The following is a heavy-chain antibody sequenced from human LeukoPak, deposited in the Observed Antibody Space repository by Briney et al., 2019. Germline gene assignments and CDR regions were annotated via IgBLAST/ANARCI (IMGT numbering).Heavy chain of an antibody. J-gene: IGHJ4*02. Sequence: SETLSLTCTVSGGSISSYYWSWIRQPPGKGLQWIGYIYDDGSTNYNPSLKSRVTISVDASKNQFSLKVSSVTAADTAVYYCARGLRSSSWYVVGYWGQGTLVTVSS. V-gene: IGHV4-4*08. CDR1: GGSISSYY. D-gene: IGHD6-13*01. CDR3: ARGLRSSSWYVVGY. CDR2: IYDDGST.